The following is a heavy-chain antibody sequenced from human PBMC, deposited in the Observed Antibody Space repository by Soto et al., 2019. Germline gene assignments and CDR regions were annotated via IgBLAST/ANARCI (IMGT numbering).Heavy chain of an antibody. V-gene: IGHV4-34*01. CDR1: GGSFSGYY. CDR2: INHSGNT. J-gene: IGHJ4*02. Sequence: SETLSLTCAVYGGSFSGYYWSWIRQPPGKGLEWIGEINHSGNTNYNPSLKSRVTISVDTSKNQLFLNLSSVTAADTATYYCARHHVRGRTIAGAAEFWGQGTLVTVSS. CDR3: ARHHVRGRTIAGAAEF. D-gene: IGHD6-13*01.